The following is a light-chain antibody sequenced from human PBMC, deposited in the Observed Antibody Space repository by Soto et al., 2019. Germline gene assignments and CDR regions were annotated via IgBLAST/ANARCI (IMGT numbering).Light chain of an antibody. J-gene: IGKJ5*01. V-gene: IGKV1-33*01. CDR1: HGIDNY. CDR3: QQYENLPIT. CDR2: DAS. Sequence: DIQMTQSPSSLSASVGDRVTITCQASHGIDNYLNWYQQKAGKAPKLMIYDASNLETGVPSRFHGGGSGTDFTLTISSLQPEDIATYYCQQYENLPITFGQGTRLEIK.